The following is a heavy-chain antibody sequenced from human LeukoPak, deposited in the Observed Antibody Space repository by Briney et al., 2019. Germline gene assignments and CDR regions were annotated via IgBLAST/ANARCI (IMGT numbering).Heavy chain of an antibody. CDR1: GGSFSGYY. CDR2: INHSGST. J-gene: IGHJ4*02. V-gene: IGHV4-34*01. D-gene: IGHD3-22*01. CDR3: ARLPHYYDSSGYYHFDY. Sequence: ETLSLTCAVYGGSFSGYYWSWIRQPPGKGLEWIGEINHSGSTNYNPSLKSRVTISVDTSKNQFSLKLSSVTAADTAVYYCARLPHYYDSSGYYHFDYWGQGTLVTVSS.